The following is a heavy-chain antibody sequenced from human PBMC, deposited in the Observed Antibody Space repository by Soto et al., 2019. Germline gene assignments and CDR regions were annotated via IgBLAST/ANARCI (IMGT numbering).Heavy chain of an antibody. CDR2: IYYSGST. J-gene: IGHJ4*02. D-gene: IGHD5-18*01. Sequence: SETLSLTCTVSGGSISSGDYYWSWIRQPPGKGLEWIGYIYYSGSTYYNPSLKSRVTISVDTSKNQFSLKLSSVTAADTAVYYCARESMDTAYDYWGQGTLVTVSS. V-gene: IGHV4-30-4*01. CDR1: GGSISSGDYY. CDR3: ARESMDTAYDY.